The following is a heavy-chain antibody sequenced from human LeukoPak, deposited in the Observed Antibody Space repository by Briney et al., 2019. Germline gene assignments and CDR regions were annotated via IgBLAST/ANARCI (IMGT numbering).Heavy chain of an antibody. J-gene: IGHJ5*02. CDR2: INHSGST. CDR3: ARGARTPSGYGSRTAGRANWFDP. D-gene: IGHD5-12*01. V-gene: IGHV4-34*01. CDR1: CGSFSGYY. Sequence: SETLSLTCAVYCGSFSGYYWSWIRQPPGKGLEWIGEINHSGSTNYNPSLKSRVTISVDTSKNQFSLKLSSVTAADTAVYYCARGARTPSGYGSRTAGRANWFDPWGQGTLVTVSS.